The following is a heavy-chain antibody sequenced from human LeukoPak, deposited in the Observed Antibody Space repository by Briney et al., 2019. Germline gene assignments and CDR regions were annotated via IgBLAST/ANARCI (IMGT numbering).Heavy chain of an antibody. D-gene: IGHD6-13*01. CDR3: ARDRFRIAGPGERGPLTG. J-gene: IGHJ4*02. CDR2: IEEDGTEK. CDR1: GFSFSTYW. Sequence: GGSLRLSCAASGFSFSTYWMSWVRQAPGKGLEWVATIEEDGTEKYYVDSVKGRFTISRDNAKNSLYVQMNSLRAEDTAVYYCARDRFRIAGPGERGPLTGWGQGTLVTVSS. V-gene: IGHV3-7*01.